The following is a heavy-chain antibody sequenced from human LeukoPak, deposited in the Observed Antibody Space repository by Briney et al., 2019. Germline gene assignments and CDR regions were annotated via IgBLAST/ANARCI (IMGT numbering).Heavy chain of an antibody. Sequence: GASVKVSCKASGYTFTSYYMHWVRQAPGQGLEWMGIINPSGGSTSYAQKFQGRVTMTRDMSTSTVYMELSSLRSEDTAVYYCARGNWGRVTRYYYYYMDVWGKGTTVTISS. V-gene: IGHV1-46*01. CDR2: INPSGGST. CDR3: ARGNWGRVTRYYYYYMDV. D-gene: IGHD7-27*01. J-gene: IGHJ6*03. CDR1: GYTFTSYY.